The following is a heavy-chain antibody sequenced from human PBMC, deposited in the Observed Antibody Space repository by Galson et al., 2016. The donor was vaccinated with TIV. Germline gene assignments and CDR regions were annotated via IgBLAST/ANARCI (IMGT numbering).Heavy chain of an antibody. CDR3: AKDRAGYYYAMDV. CDR2: INWNSGDI. CDR1: GFSFQNYA. Sequence: SLRLSCAASGFSFQNYAMHWVRQALGKGLELVSGINWNSGDINCADSVKGRYTISRGDAKKFVYLQMNRLSAEDTALYFCAKDRAGYYYAMDVWGKGTPVTVSS. V-gene: IGHV3-9*01. J-gene: IGHJ6*04.